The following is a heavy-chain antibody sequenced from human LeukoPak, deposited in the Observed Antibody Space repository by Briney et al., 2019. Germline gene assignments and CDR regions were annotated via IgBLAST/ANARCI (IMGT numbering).Heavy chain of an antibody. CDR2: IKPDGSEK. J-gene: IGHJ4*02. CDR1: GFTFSNYW. CDR3: ARIHNLGILAHFDY. D-gene: IGHD1-1*01. Sequence: GGSLRLSCAASGFTFSNYWMSWVRQAPGKGLEWVANIKPDGSEKDYVDSVKGRFTISRDNAKNSLYLQMNSLRAEDTAVYHCARIHNLGILAHFDYWGQGTLVTVSS. V-gene: IGHV3-7*02.